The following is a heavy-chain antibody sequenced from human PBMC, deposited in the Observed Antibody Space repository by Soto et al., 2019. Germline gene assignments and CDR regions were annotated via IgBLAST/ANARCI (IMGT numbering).Heavy chain of an antibody. CDR1: GFTFSSYW. CDR2: IKQDGSEK. D-gene: IGHD3-3*01. CDR3: ARDKGYYDFWSRYYQAPQYYYYRLDV. Sequence: GGSLRLSCAASGFTFSSYWMSWVRQAPGKGLEWVANIKQDGSEKYYVDSVKGRFTISRDNAKNSLYLQMNRLRAEDTAVYYCARDKGYYDFWSRYYQAPQYYYYRLDVWGQGTTVTVSS. V-gene: IGHV3-7*03. J-gene: IGHJ6*02.